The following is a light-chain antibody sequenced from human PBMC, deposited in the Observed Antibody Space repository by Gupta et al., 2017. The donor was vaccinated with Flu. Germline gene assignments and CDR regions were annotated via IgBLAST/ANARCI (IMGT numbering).Light chain of an antibody. CDR3: QSADSSGTYVV. Sequence: SYELTQPPSVSVYPGQTARIPCSGDALPKQYAYWYQQKPGQAPVLVIYKDSERPSGIPERFSGSSSGTTVTLTISGVQAEDEADYYCQSADSSGTYVVFGGGTKLTVL. J-gene: IGLJ2*01. V-gene: IGLV3-25*02. CDR2: KDS. CDR1: ALPKQY.